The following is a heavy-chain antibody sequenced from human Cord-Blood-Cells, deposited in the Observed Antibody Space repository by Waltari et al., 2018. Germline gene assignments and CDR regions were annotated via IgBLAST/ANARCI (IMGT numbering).Heavy chain of an antibody. CDR1: GGSISSYY. V-gene: IGHV4-59*01. Sequence: QVQLQESGPGLVKPSETLSLTCTVSGGSISSYYWSWIRQPPGKGLEWIGYIYYSGSTNYNPSLKSRVTISVDTSKNQFSLKLSSVTAADTAVYYCARVVYCSSTSCYGFDYWGQGTLVTVSS. CDR3: ARVVYCSSTSCYGFDY. J-gene: IGHJ4*02. CDR2: IYYSGST. D-gene: IGHD2-2*01.